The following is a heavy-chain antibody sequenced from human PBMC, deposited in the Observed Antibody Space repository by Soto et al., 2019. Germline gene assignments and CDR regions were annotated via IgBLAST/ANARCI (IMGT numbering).Heavy chain of an antibody. J-gene: IGHJ4*02. Sequence: GGSLRLSCAASGFTFSSYAMHWVRQAPGKGLEWVAVISYDGSNKYYADSVKGRFTISRDNSKNTLYLQMNSLRAEDTAVYYCARKDDILTGYYTVDYWGQGTLVTVS. CDR3: ARKDDILTGYYTVDY. CDR1: GFTFSSYA. D-gene: IGHD3-9*01. V-gene: IGHV3-30-3*01. CDR2: ISYDGSNK.